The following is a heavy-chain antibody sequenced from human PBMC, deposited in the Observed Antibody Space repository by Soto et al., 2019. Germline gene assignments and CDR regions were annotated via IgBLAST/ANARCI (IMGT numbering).Heavy chain of an antibody. CDR1: GVSISSRDYY. CDR2: ISYSGST. CDR3: MNYKSGWEY. D-gene: IGHD6-19*01. V-gene: IGHV4-39*01. Sequence: QLQLQVSGPGLVQPSETLSLTCTVSGVSISSRDYYWGWIRQPPGKGLEWIGMISYSGSTYYSPSLKSRVTISAYTSNNQLSLRLSSVTAADTAVFHCMNYKSGWEYWGQGTVVTVSS. J-gene: IGHJ4*02.